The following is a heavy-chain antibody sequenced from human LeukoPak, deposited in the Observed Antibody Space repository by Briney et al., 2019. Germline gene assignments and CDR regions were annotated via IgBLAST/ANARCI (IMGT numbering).Heavy chain of an antibody. CDR1: GGSISSSSYY. Sequence: PSETLSLTCTVSGGSISSSSYYWGWIRQPPGKGLEWIGSIYYSGSTYYNPSLKSRVTISVDTSKNQFSLKLSSVTAADTAVYYCARAQGYCSGGSCYSRGTPSEYFQHWGQGTLVTVSS. D-gene: IGHD2-15*01. CDR2: IYYSGST. CDR3: ARAQGYCSGGSCYSRGTPSEYFQH. J-gene: IGHJ1*01. V-gene: IGHV4-39*07.